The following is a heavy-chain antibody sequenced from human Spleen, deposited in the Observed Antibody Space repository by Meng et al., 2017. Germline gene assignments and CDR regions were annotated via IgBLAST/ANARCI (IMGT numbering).Heavy chain of an antibody. Sequence: GESLKISCAASGFTFDDYTMHWVRQAPGKGLEWVSLISWDGGSTYYADSVKGRFTISRDNSKNSLYLQMNSLRTEDTALYYCAKDKYGDYVYGMDVWGQGTTVTVSS. D-gene: IGHD4-17*01. CDR1: GFTFDDYT. CDR2: ISWDGGST. CDR3: AKDKYGDYVYGMDV. J-gene: IGHJ6*02. V-gene: IGHV3-43*01.